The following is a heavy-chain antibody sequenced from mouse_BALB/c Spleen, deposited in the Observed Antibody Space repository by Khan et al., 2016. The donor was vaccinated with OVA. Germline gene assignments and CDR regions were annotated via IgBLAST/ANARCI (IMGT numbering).Heavy chain of an antibody. V-gene: IGHV2-9*02. CDR2: IWAGGDT. CDR3: SRFYDGYYYTVDY. J-gene: IGHJ4*01. Sequence: QMQLEESGPGLVAPSQSLSITCTVSGFSLTTYGVHWVRQPPGKGLEWLGVIWAGGDTNYNSALMSRLSISKDNSKSQVFLKMNSLQTDVTAMYYCSRFYDGYYYTVDYWGQGTSVTVSS. CDR1: GFSLTTYG. D-gene: IGHD2-3*01.